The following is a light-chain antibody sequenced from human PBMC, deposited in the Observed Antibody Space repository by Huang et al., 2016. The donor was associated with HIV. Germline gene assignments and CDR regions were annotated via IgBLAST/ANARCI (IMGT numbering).Light chain of an antibody. Sequence: DIVMSQSPDSLPVSLGERATSKCRSSQRLVYSANSKNHLAWFQQQPGQAPILLMYWASDRESGGPDRFTGSGSGTDCTLTIGSLETEDAAVYYCQQYYSLPQTFGRGTKVEIK. CDR3: QQYYSLPQT. V-gene: IGKV4-1*01. J-gene: IGKJ1*01. CDR1: QRLVYSANSKNH. CDR2: WAS.